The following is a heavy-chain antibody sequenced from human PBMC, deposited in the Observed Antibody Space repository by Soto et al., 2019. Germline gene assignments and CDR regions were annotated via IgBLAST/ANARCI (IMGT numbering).Heavy chain of an antibody. V-gene: IGHV3-33*01. D-gene: IGHD3-3*01. Sequence: QPGGSLRLSCATSGFTFRNYGMHWVRRAPGKGLEWVAVIWYDGSKKYYADSVKGRFTISRDDSMNTLYLEMDNLRVEDTAVYYCARDLCSGYYCFDSWGQGTLVTVSS. J-gene: IGHJ4*02. CDR2: IWYDGSKK. CDR3: ARDLCSGYYCFDS. CDR1: GFTFRNYG.